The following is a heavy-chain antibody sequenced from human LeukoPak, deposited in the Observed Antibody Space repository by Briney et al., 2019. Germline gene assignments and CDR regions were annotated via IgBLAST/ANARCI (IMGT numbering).Heavy chain of an antibody. J-gene: IGHJ4*02. CDR2: VNHSGST. D-gene: IGHD5-12*01. V-gene: IGHV4-34*01. CDR1: GGSFSGYY. CDR3: ARSATPRVVPAARTAFGYSGYDYRY. Sequence: SETLSLTCAVYGGSFSGYYWSWIRQPPGKGLEWIGEVNHSGSTNYNPSLKSRVTISVDTSKNQFSLKLSSVTAADTAVYYCARSATPRVVPAARTAFGYSGYDYRYWGQGTLVTVSS.